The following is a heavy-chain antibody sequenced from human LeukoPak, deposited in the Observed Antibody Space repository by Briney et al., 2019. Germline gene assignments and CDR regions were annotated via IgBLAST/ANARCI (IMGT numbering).Heavy chain of an antibody. J-gene: IGHJ4*02. V-gene: IGHV3-21*01. CDR1: GLTFSTYN. Sequence: GGSLRLSCAGSGLTFSTYNMNWVRQAPGKGLEWVSSISTSGIYIYFADSVKGRFTISRDNAKNSLYLQMNSLRAEDTAVYYCARGPSGYHNTGGQGTLVTVSS. D-gene: IGHD5-12*01. CDR3: ARGPSGYHNT. CDR2: ISTSGIYI.